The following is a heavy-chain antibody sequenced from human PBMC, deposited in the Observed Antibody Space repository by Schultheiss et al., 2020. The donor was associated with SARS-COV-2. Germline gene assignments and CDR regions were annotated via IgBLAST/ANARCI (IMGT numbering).Heavy chain of an antibody. CDR3: ARGGDLAVAGTPDY. V-gene: IGHV4-34*01. D-gene: IGHD6-19*01. J-gene: IGHJ4*02. Sequence: SQTLSLTCTVSGGSISGYYWSWIRQPPGKGLEWIGEINHSGSTNYNPSLKSRVTISVDTSKNQFSLKLSSVTAADTAVYYCARGGDLAVAGTPDYWGQGTLVTVSS. CDR1: GGSISGYY. CDR2: INHSGST.